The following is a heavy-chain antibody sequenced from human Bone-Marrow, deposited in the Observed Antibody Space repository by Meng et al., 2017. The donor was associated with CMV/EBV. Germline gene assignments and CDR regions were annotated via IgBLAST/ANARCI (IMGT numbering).Heavy chain of an antibody. CDR2: INPNSGGT. V-gene: IGHV1-2*02. J-gene: IGHJ4*02. D-gene: IGHD1-7*01. CDR3: ARDLSSRLSGTIFCFDD. CDR1: GYTFTDYF. Sequence: ASVKVSCKASGYTFTDYFIHWVRQAPGQGLEWMGWINPNSGGTNFAQKFQGRVTMTSDTSVSTAYMELSRLRSDDTAVYYCARDLSSRLSGTIFCFDDWGQGTQVTVSS.